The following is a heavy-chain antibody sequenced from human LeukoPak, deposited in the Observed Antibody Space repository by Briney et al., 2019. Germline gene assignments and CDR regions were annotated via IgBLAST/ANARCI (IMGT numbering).Heavy chain of an antibody. CDR1: GGSFSGYY. J-gene: IGHJ4*02. CDR2: INHSGST. Sequence: SETLSLTCAVYGGSFSGYYWSWIRQPPGKGLEWIGEINHSGSTNYNPSLKSRVTISVDTSKNQFSLKLSSVTAADTAIYYCARVSRWSDWAFEGWGQGTLVTVSS. D-gene: IGHD3-16*01. CDR3: ARVSRWSDWAFEG. V-gene: IGHV4-34*01.